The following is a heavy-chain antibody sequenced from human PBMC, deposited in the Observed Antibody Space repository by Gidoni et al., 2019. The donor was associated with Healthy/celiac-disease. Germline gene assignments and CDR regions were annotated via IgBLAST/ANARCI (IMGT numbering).Heavy chain of an antibody. D-gene: IGHD6-6*01. Sequence: QVQLVQSGAELKKTEASVKVSCKASGYTFTGYYMHWVRQAPGQGLDWMGWINPNSGGTNYAQKFQGRVTMTRDTSISTAYMELSRLRSDDTAGYYCARGYEYSSSSDAVYNWGQGNLVTVSS. J-gene: IGHJ4*02. CDR3: ARGYEYSSSSDAVYN. CDR1: GYTFTGYY. CDR2: INPNSGGT. V-gene: IGHV1-2*02.